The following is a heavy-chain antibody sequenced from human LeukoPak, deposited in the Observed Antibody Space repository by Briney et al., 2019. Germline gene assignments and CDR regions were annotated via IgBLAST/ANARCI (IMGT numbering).Heavy chain of an antibody. CDR2: INHSGST. V-gene: IGHV4-34*01. D-gene: IGHD6-19*01. CDR3: SRGLQWLAPQFDY. CDR1: GGPFSGYY. J-gene: IGHJ4*02. Sequence: RPSETLSLTCAVHGGPFSGYYWSWIRQPPGKGLEWIGEINHSGSTNYNPSLKSRVTISVDTSKNQSSLKLRSVTAADAAVYYCSRGLQWLAPQFDYWGQGTLVTVS.